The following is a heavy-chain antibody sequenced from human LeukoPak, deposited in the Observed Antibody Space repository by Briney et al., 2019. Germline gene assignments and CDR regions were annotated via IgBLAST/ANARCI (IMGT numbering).Heavy chain of an antibody. CDR2: ICSGGGTT. Sequence: GGSLRLSCAASGFTFSSYAMSWVRQAPGRGLQWVSGICSGGGTTYYADSVKGRFTISRDNSKNTLYLQVNSLRAEDTARYYCAKALRGYRYGTLDYWGQGTLVTVSA. D-gene: IGHD5-18*01. V-gene: IGHV3-23*01. CDR1: GFTFSSYA. J-gene: IGHJ4*02. CDR3: AKALRGYRYGTLDY.